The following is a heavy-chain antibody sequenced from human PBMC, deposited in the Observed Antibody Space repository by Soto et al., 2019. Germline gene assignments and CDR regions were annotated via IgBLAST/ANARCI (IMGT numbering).Heavy chain of an antibody. J-gene: IGHJ6*02. D-gene: IGHD5-12*01. CDR3: ARGRGATLYYYDGMDV. CDR2: IDHSGST. V-gene: IGHV4-30-2*01. Sequence: QLQLQESGSGLVKPSQTLSLTCAVSGGSISSGGYSWSWIRQPPGKGLEWIGYIDHSGSTYYNPSLKSRVSISVDRYKNQFSLKVSSVIAADTAVYYCARGRGATLYYYDGMDVWGQGTTVTVSS. CDR1: GGSISSGGYS.